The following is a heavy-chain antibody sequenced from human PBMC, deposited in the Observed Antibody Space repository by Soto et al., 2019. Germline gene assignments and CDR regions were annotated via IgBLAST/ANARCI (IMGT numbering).Heavy chain of an antibody. Sequence: QVQLQESGPGLVKPSQTLSLTCTVSGGSISSGGYYWSWIRQHPGKGLEWIGYIYYSGSTYYNPSLKSRVTISVDTSKNQFSLKLSSVTAADTAVYYCARVLKDSSGYYYVGWFDPWGQGTLVTVSS. D-gene: IGHD3-22*01. V-gene: IGHV4-31*03. CDR1: GGSISSGGYY. CDR2: IYYSGST. J-gene: IGHJ5*02. CDR3: ARVLKDSSGYYYVGWFDP.